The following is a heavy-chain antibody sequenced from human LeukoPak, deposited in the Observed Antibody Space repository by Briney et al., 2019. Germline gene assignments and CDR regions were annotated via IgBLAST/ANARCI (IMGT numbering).Heavy chain of an antibody. D-gene: IGHD7-27*01. CDR2: IKYDGNEK. J-gene: IGHJ4*02. Sequence: GGSLRLSCAASGFIFSTYWMTWVRQAPGKGLEWVATIKYDGNEKYYVDSVRGRFTISRDNAKNSLYLQMNSLTAEDAAVFYCVRESFSRGDFNWGQGTLVSVSS. V-gene: IGHV3-7*01. CDR3: VRESFSRGDFN. CDR1: GFIFSTYW.